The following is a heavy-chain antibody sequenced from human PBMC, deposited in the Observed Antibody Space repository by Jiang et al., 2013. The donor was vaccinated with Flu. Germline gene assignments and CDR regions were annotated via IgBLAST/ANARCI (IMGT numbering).Heavy chain of an antibody. J-gene: IGHJ4*02. Sequence: QLLESGGDLVQPGGSLRLSCAASGFTFSTYAMSWVRQAPGKGLEWVSSISSSGGDTYYTDSVKGRFTISRDNSKNTLCLQMNSVRADDTAFYYCAKVLVGATGGRGLDYWGQGTLVTVSS. CDR2: ISSSGGDT. D-gene: IGHD1-26*01. CDR3: AKVLVGATGGRGLDY. V-gene: IGHV3-23*01. CDR1: GFTFSTYA.